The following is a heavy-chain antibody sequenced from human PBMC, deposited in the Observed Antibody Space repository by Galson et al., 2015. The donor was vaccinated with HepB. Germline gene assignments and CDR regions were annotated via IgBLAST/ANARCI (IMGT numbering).Heavy chain of an antibody. CDR3: ARGGEWERHPAAFDI. CDR2: ISYDGSHK. CDR1: GFTFSSYA. J-gene: IGHJ3*02. Sequence: SLRLSCAASGFTFSSYAMHWVRQAPGKGLEWVTVISYDGSHKYYADSVKGRFTISRDNSKNTLYLQMNSLRAEDTAVYYCARGGEWERHPAAFDIWGQGTMVTVSS. D-gene: IGHD1-26*01. V-gene: IGHV3-30-3*01.